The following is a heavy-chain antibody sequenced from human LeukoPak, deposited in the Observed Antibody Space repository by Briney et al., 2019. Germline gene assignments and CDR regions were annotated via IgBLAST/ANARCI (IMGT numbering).Heavy chain of an antibody. CDR1: GVSISSYY. CDR2: IYYSGST. D-gene: IGHD2-21*01. Sequence: SSETLSLTCTVSGVSISSYYWSWIRQPPGKGLEWIGYIYYSGSTDYNPSLKSRVTISVDTSKNQFSLKLSSVTAADTAVYYCAREFRVWWFDPWGQGTLVTVSS. J-gene: IGHJ5*02. CDR3: AREFRVWWFDP. V-gene: IGHV4-59*01.